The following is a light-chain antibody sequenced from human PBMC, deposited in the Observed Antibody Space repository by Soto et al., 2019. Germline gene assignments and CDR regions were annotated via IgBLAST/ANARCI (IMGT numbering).Light chain of an antibody. Sequence: QAVVTQPTSLSASPGESARFTCTLRSRINVGTDRMYWYHQKPGSPPRYLLRYRSDSDNQRGSGVPSRFSGSNDASTNAGLLLISGLQSEDEADYYCAIWHSNTLVFGGGTKVTVL. CDR2: YRSDSDN. J-gene: IGLJ2*01. CDR1: SRINVGTDR. CDR3: AIWHSNTLV. V-gene: IGLV5-39*01.